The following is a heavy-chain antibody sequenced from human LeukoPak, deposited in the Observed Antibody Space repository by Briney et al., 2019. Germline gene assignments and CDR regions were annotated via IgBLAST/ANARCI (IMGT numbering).Heavy chain of an antibody. V-gene: IGHV1-8*01. J-gene: IGHJ5*02. CDR3: ARGAIPGVVVPAATNWFDP. Sequence: SVTVSFKASGYTFTMYDINWVRQAPGQGLEWMGWMNPNSGNTGYSQKFQGRVTITRNTSISTAYMELSSLRSENTAVYYCARGAIPGVVVPAATNWFDPWGQGTLVTVSS. CDR1: GYTFTMYD. CDR2: MNPNSGNT. D-gene: IGHD2-2*01.